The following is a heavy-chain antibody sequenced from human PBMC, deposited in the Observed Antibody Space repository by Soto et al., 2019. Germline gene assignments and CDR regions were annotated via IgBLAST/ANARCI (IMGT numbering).Heavy chain of an antibody. CDR1: GFTFSSYW. CDR2: IKPDGSER. J-gene: IGHJ4*02. Sequence: GGSLRLSCAASGFTFSSYWMTWVRQAPGRGLEWVAHIKPDGSERNYVDSVTGRFTISRDNAKNSLYLQMNSLRAEDTAVYYCARVWSAFDYWGQGALVTAPQ. CDR3: ARVWSAFDY. V-gene: IGHV3-7*01. D-gene: IGHD2-21*01.